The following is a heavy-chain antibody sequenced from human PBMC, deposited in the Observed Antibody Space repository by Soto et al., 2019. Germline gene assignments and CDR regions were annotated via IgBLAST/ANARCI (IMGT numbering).Heavy chain of an antibody. D-gene: IGHD2-15*01. Sequence: SETLSLTCTVSGGSVSSGSYYWSWIRQPPGKGLEWIGYIYYSGTTNYNPPLKSRVTISVDTSKNQFSLKLSSVTAADTAVYYCAREGVVVVPAGMDVWGQGTTVTVSS. J-gene: IGHJ6*02. CDR1: GGSVSSGSYY. V-gene: IGHV4-61*01. CDR3: AREGVVVVPAGMDV. CDR2: IYYSGTT.